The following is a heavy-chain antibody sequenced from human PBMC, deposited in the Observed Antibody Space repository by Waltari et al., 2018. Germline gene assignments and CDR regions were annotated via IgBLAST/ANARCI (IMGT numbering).Heavy chain of an antibody. CDR3: AREGIYSRATAARFDP. V-gene: IGHV4-61*02. CDR1: GGSISSGSYY. D-gene: IGHD6-25*01. CDR2: MYTSGSA. Sequence: QVQLQESGPGLVKPSQTLSLTCTVSGGSISSGSYYWSWIRQSAGKGLEWIGRMYTSGSANYSPSLKSRVTISVHTSTNHFSLQLSSVTAADTAVYYCAREGIYSRATAARFDPWGQGTLVTVSS. J-gene: IGHJ5*02.